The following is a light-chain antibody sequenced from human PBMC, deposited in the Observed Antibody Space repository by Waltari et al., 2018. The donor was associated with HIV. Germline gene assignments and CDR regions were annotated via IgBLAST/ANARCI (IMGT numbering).Light chain of an antibody. V-gene: IGKV2-28*01. CDR1: QSLLHSNGYSY. J-gene: IGKJ5*01. CDR2: LGS. CDR3: MQALQTPIT. Sequence: DIVMTQSPLSLPVTPGEPASISCRSSQSLLHSNGYSYLDWFLQRPGQSPQLLIYLGSNRASGVPDRFSGSGSGTDFTLKITKVEAEDVAVYYCMQALQTPITFGQGTRLEIK.